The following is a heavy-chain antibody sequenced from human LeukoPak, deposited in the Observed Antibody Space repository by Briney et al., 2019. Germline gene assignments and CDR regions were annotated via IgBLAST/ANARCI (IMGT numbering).Heavy chain of an antibody. J-gene: IGHJ4*02. CDR3: ALLAVASDFDY. Sequence: GGSLRLSCAASGFIFSSYAMNWVRQAPGKGLEWVSNIGSSGTNRYYADSVKGRFSISRDNATSSLYLQMNSLRVEDTAVYYCALLAVASDFDYWGQAALVTVSS. CDR1: GFIFSSYA. D-gene: IGHD6-19*01. CDR2: IGSSGTNR. V-gene: IGHV3-48*03.